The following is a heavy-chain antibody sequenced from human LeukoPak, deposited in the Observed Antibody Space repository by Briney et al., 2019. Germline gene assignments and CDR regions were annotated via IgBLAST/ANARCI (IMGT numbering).Heavy chain of an antibody. CDR1: GFTFDDYA. J-gene: IGHJ4*02. CDR3: AKATLHYDFWSGYYTFDY. CDR2: ISRNSGSI. D-gene: IGHD3-3*01. Sequence: GRSLRLSCAASGFTFDDYAMHWVRQAPGKGLEWVSGISRNSGSIGYADSVKGRFTISRDNAKNSLYLQMNSLRAEDTALYYCAKATLHYDFWSGYYTFDYWGQGTLVTVSS. V-gene: IGHV3-9*01.